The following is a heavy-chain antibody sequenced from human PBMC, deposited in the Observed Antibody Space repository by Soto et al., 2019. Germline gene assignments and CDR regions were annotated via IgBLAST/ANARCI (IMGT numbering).Heavy chain of an antibody. J-gene: IGHJ4*02. CDR3: ARQDYDILTGYSPLDY. Sequence: TSETLSHTCTVSGGSISSYYWSWIRQPPGKGLEWIGYIYYSGSTNYNPSLKSRVTISVDTSKNQFSLKLSSVTAADTAVYYCARQDYDILTGYSPLDYWGQGTLVTVS. V-gene: IGHV4-59*08. CDR1: GGSISSYY. CDR2: IYYSGST. D-gene: IGHD3-9*01.